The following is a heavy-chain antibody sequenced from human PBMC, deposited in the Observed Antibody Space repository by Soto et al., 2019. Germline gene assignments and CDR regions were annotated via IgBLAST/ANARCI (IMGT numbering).Heavy chain of an antibody. CDR1: GYTFTSYA. D-gene: IGHD1-26*01. J-gene: IGHJ4*02. CDR3: ARSRGGGMVGVTDHL. Sequence: QVQLVQSGAEVKKPGASVKVSGKASGYTFTSYAITWVRQAPGQVLEWMGWISGYNGNSNDAQKLQGRVTMTTDTAAITAYRELRRLSSDGTGVNYWARSRGGGMVGVTDHLWGQGTLVTVSS. CDR2: ISGYNGNS. V-gene: IGHV1-18*01.